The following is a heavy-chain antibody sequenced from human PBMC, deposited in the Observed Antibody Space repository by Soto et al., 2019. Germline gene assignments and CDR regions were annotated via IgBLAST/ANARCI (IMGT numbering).Heavy chain of an antibody. J-gene: IGHJ6*03. Sequence: GGSLRLSCAASGFTFSSYAMSWVRQAPGKGLEWVSAISGSGGSTYYADSVKGRFTISRVNSKNTLYLQMNSLRAEDTAVYYCAKGQSMVVPAAIRTDYYYYYMDVWGKGTTVTVSS. D-gene: IGHD2-2*01. CDR2: ISGSGGST. CDR3: AKGQSMVVPAAIRTDYYYYYMDV. CDR1: GFTFSSYA. V-gene: IGHV3-23*01.